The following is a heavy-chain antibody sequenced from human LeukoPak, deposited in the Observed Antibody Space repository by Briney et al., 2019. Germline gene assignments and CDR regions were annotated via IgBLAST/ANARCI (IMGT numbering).Heavy chain of an antibody. J-gene: IGHJ6*02. Sequence: RGESLKISCKGSGYSFTSYWISWVRQMPGKGLEWMGRIDPSDSYTNYSPSFQGHVTISADKSISTAYLQWSSLKASDTAMYYCARRFYSSGWYYSRYYYYGMDVWGQGTTVTVSS. CDR2: IDPSDSYT. CDR3: ARRFYSSGWYYSRYYYYGMDV. D-gene: IGHD6-19*01. CDR1: GYSFTSYW. V-gene: IGHV5-10-1*01.